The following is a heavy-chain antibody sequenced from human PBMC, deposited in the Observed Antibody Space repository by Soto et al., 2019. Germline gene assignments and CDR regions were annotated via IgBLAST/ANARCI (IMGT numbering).Heavy chain of an antibody. Sequence: GGSQTLSWASSACTFSSYIMNWVRQAPGREREWVSYIGNSGSARYHADSVKGRFTISRDNARNEMSLQMNSLREEDTAVYYCARGSIGWYDLWGQGTLVTVSS. CDR3: ARGSIGWYDL. CDR2: IGNSGSAR. J-gene: IGHJ4*02. CDR1: ACTFSSYI. D-gene: IGHD2-15*01. V-gene: IGHV3-48*02.